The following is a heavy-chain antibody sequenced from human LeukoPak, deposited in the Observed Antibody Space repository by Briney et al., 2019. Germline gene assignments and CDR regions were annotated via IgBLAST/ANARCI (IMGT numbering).Heavy chain of an antibody. CDR2: IIPIFGTA. CDR1: GVTFSNYA. J-gene: IGHJ1*01. CDR3: ARAPQVAVGSPEYFQH. D-gene: IGHD6-19*01. V-gene: IGHV1-69*01. Sequence: SVKVSCKASGVTFSNYAISRVRQAPGQGLEWMGGIIPIFGTANYAQKFQGRVTITADESTSTAYMELSSLRSEDTAVYYCARAPQVAVGSPEYFQHWGQGTLVTVSS.